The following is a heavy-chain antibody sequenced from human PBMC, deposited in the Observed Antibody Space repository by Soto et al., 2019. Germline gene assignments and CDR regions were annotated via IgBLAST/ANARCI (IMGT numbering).Heavy chain of an antibody. CDR3: HARGGYYTGWLDP. J-gene: IGHJ5*02. Sequence: PSETLSLTCTVSGGSISSGDYYWSWIRQPPGKGLEWIGYIYYSGSTYYNPSLKSRVTISVDTSKNQFSLKLSSVTAADTAVYYCHARGGYYTGWLDPWGQGTLVTVYS. V-gene: IGHV4-30-4*01. D-gene: IGHD3-3*01. CDR2: IYYSGST. CDR1: GGSISSGDYY.